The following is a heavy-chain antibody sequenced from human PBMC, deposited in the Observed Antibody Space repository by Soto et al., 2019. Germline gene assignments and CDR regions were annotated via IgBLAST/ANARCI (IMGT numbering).Heavy chain of an antibody. CDR1: GGSISSSDHY. J-gene: IGHJ4*02. Sequence: QLQLQESGPGLVKPSETLSLTCTVSGGSISSSDHYWSWIRQPPGKGLEWIASINYVGTTYYNPSLKRRSTISVDTSKNQFSLKLNSVTDADTAVYSCARYSTSSRLGKYYFDYWGQGTLVIVSS. V-gene: IGHV4-39*01. D-gene: IGHD6-6*01. CDR3: ARYSTSSRLGKYYFDY. CDR2: INYVGTT.